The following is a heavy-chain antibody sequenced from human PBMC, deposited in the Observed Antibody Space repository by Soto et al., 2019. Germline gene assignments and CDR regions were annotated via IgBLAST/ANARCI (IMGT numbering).Heavy chain of an antibody. J-gene: IGHJ6*03. CDR1: GYTFTTND. Sequence: GASVKVSCKASGYTFTTNDINWVRQATGQGLEWMGWMNPNSGNSRYAQKFQGRVTMTRDTSISTAYMELSSLRSEDTAVYYCARGAHDSNYGSNYYYYMDVWGQGTKVTVSS. V-gene: IGHV1-8*01. CDR2: MNPNSGNS. D-gene: IGHD4-4*01. CDR3: ARGAHDSNYGSNYYYYMDV.